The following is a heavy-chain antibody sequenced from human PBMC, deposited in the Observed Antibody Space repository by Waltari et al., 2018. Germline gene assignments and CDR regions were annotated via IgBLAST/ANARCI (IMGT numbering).Heavy chain of an antibody. Sequence: QVQLQQWGAGLLKPSETLSLTCAVYVGYFSGYYWRWIRPPPGKGLEWIGEINHSGSTNYNPSLKSRVTISVDTSKNQFSLKLSSVTAADTAVYYCARGFSADDSSGRIFDYWGQGTLVTVSS. V-gene: IGHV4-34*01. CDR2: INHSGST. J-gene: IGHJ4*02. CDR3: ARGFSADDSSGRIFDY. CDR1: VGYFSGYY. D-gene: IGHD3-22*01.